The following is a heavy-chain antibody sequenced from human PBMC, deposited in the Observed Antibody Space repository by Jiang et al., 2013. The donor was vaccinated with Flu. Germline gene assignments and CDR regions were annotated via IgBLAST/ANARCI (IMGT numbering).Heavy chain of an antibody. CDR1: GGSISSSSYY. V-gene: IGHV4-39*01. Sequence: LLKPSETLSLTCTVSGGSISSSSYYWGWIRQPPGKGLEWIGSIFYSGSTYYNPSLKSRVTISVDTSKNQFSLKLSSVTAADTAVYYCARQLRRSSNWFDPWGQGTLVTVSS. J-gene: IGHJ5*02. CDR3: ARQLRRSSNWFDP. D-gene: IGHD6-19*01. CDR2: IFYSGST.